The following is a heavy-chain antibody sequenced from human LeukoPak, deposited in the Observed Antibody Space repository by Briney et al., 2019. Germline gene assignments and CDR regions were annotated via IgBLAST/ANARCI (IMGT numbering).Heavy chain of an antibody. CDR1: GFPLDEYA. CDR3: AKDKGTDYYYYYMDV. V-gene: IGHV3-43D*03. J-gene: IGHJ6*03. Sequence: PGGALRISCATSGFPLDEYAIHWGRPGPGKGLEGVSLISWYGGSTYYADSVKGRFTISRDNSKNSLYLQMNSLRAEDTALYYCAKDKGTDYYYYYMDVWGKGTTVTVSS. CDR2: ISWYGGST.